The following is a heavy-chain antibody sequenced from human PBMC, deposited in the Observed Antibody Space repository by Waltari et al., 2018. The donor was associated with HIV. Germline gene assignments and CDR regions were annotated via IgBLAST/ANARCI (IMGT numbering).Heavy chain of an antibody. CDR2: ISSSGSS. Sequence: QLQLQESGPGLVKPSETLSLTCIVSGGSIRSRRPHWARIRPPPGKGLEWLATISSSGSSFYNPSLKSRLTISVDTSKNRFSLRLSSVTAADTAVYYCARHLNHGHDYVWGSYRPFDYWGQGTLVTVSS. CDR1: GGSIRSRRPH. J-gene: IGHJ4*02. CDR3: ARHLNHGHDYVWGSYRPFDY. V-gene: IGHV4-39*01. D-gene: IGHD3-16*02.